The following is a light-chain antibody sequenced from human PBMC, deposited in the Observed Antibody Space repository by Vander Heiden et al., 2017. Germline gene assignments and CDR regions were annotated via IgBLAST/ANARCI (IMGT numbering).Light chain of an antibody. CDR2: GNS. Sequence: QSVLTQPPSASGAPGQRVTISCTGSSSNIGAGYDVHWYQQLPGTAPKLLSYGNSNRPSGVPDRFSGSKSGTSSSLAITGVQAEDEADYDCQSYDSSLSGWVFGTGTKLTVL. J-gene: IGLJ1*01. CDR1: SSNIGAGYD. CDR3: QSYDSSLSGWV. V-gene: IGLV1-40*01.